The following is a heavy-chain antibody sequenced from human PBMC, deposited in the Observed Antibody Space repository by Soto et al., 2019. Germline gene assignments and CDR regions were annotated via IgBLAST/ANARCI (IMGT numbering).Heavy chain of an antibody. D-gene: IGHD3-22*01. CDR3: TTDHSGRYYYDSSGYPIPGR. J-gene: IGHJ4*02. CDR2: IKSKTDGGTT. V-gene: IGHV3-15*07. Sequence: GGSLRLSCAASGFTFSNAWMNWVRQAPGKGLEWVGRIKSKTDGGTTDYAAPVKGRFTISRDDSKNTLYLQMNSLKTEDTAVYYCTTDHSGRYYYDSSGYPIPGRWGQGTLVTVSS. CDR1: GFTFSNAW.